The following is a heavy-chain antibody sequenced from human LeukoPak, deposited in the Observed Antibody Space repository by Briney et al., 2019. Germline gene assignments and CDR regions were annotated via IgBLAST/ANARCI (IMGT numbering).Heavy chain of an antibody. D-gene: IGHD1-26*01. Sequence: ASVKVSCKASGYTFTSYGISWVRQAPGQGLEWMGWISAYNGNTNYAQKFQGRVTMTRDTSISTAYMELSRLRSDDTAVYYCARPSLGYSGPDYWGQGTLVTVSS. CDR2: ISAYNGNT. V-gene: IGHV1-18*01. J-gene: IGHJ4*02. CDR3: ARPSLGYSGPDY. CDR1: GYTFTSYG.